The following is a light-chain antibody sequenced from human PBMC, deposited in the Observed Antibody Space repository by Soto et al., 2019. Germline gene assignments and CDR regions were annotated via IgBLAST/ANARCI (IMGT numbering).Light chain of an antibody. Sequence: IDVTHSPSSLAASVLYRVTITFLASQTIGTYLNWYRHKSGAAPELLIYDASTLQSGVPSRFRGGASGTDFTLAISSLQPEDSATYYCLQDINYPWTFGQGTKVDI. J-gene: IGKJ1*01. CDR3: LQDINYPWT. CDR1: QTIGTY. CDR2: DAS. V-gene: IGKV1-6*02.